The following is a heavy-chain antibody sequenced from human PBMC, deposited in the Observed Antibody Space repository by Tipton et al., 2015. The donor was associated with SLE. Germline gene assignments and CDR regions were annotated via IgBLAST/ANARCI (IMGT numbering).Heavy chain of an antibody. J-gene: IGHJ4*02. CDR2: IYTSGST. Sequence: LRLSCTVSGGSISSYYWSWIRQPAGKGLEWIGRIYTSGSTNYNPSLKNRVTMSVDTSKNQFSLKLTSVTAADTAVYYCARAPLFGVVTVRGPFDYWGQGTLVTVSS. CDR1: GGSISSYY. D-gene: IGHD3-3*01. CDR3: ARAPLFGVVTVRGPFDY. V-gene: IGHV4-4*07.